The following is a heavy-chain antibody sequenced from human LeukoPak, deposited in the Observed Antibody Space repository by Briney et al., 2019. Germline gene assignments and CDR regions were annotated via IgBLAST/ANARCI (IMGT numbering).Heavy chain of an antibody. D-gene: IGHD3-9*01. CDR1: GFTFSSYS. V-gene: IGHV3-21*01. CDR2: ISSSSSYI. Sequence: PGGSLRLSCAASGFTFSSYSMNWVRQAPGKGLEWVSSISSSSSYIYYAGSVKGRFTISRDNAKNSLYLQMNSLRAEDTAVYYCARDGVLTGYYAYDAFDIWGQGTMVTVSS. CDR3: ARDGVLTGYYAYDAFDI. J-gene: IGHJ3*02.